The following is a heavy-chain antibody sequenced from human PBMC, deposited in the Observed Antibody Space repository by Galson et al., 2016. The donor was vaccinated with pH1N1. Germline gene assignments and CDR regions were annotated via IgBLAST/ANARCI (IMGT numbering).Heavy chain of an antibody. CDR2: IYTSGST. J-gene: IGHJ5*02. Sequence: TLSLTCTVSGGSISSGSSYWSWIRQPAGKGLEWIGYIYTSGSTNYNPSLKIRVTISVDTSKNQFSLKLSSVTAADTAVYYCARANYGDYVGWFDPWGQGTLVTVSS. CDR1: GGSISSGSSY. D-gene: IGHD4-17*01. V-gene: IGHV4-61*09. CDR3: ARANYGDYVGWFDP.